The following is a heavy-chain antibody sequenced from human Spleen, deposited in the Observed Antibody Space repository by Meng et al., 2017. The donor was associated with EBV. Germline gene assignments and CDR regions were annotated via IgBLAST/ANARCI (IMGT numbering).Heavy chain of an antibody. J-gene: IGHJ4*02. CDR3: ARRPYCSGGSCYSSWYFDY. Sequence: GRLQESGPGLVKPSETLSLTCTVSGGSVSSSSYYWSWIRQPPGKGLEWIGYIYYSGSTNYNPSLKSRVTISVDTSKNQFSLKLSSVTAADTAVYYCARRPYCSGGSCYSSWYFDYWGQGTLVTVSS. CDR2: IYYSGST. D-gene: IGHD2-15*01. V-gene: IGHV4-61*01. CDR1: GGSVSSSSYY.